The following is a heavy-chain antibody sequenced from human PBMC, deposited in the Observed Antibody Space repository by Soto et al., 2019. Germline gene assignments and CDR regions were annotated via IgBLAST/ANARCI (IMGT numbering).Heavy chain of an antibody. D-gene: IGHD1-26*01. CDR3: ARLVGATGWFDP. J-gene: IGHJ5*02. V-gene: IGHV1-2*02. Sequence: QVQLVQSGAEVKKPGASVKVSCKASGYTFTGYYMHWVRQAPGQGLEWMGWINPNSGGTNYAQKFQGRVTITADESTSTAYMELSSLRSEDTAVYYCARLVGATGWFDPWGQGTLVTVSS. CDR1: GYTFTGYY. CDR2: INPNSGGT.